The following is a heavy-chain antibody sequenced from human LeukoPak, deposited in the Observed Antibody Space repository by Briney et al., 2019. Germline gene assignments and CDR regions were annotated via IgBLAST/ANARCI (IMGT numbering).Heavy chain of an antibody. J-gene: IGHJ6*03. CDR3: ARYQAVTIVAAVYYYYMDV. Sequence: ASVKVSCKASGYTFTSYYMHWVRQAPGQGLEWMGIINPSCGSTSYAQKFQGRVTMTRNMSTSTAYMELSSLRSEDTAVYYCARYQAVTIVAAVYYYYMDVWGKRTTVTVSS. D-gene: IGHD4-11*01. CDR2: INPSCGST. CDR1: GYTFTSYY. V-gene: IGHV1-46*01.